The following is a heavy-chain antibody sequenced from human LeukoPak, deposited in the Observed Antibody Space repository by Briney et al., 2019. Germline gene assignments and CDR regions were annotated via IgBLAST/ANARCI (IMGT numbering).Heavy chain of an antibody. CDR1: GGSISSSMYY. V-gene: IGHV4-39*01. Sequence: PSETLPLTCTVSGGSISSSMYYWGWIRQPPGKGLEWIGSIYYNGSTYYNPSLKSRVTIPVETSTIQFSVKLSSVTAAGTSVYYCARRGGSYYSIVVYWGQRTLVTVSS. CDR2: IYYNGST. CDR3: ARRGGSYYSIVVY. D-gene: IGHD3-10*01. J-gene: IGHJ4*02.